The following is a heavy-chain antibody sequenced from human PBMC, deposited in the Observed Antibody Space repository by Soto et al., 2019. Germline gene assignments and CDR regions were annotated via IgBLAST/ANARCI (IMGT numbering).Heavy chain of an antibody. Sequence: SETLSLTCTVSGASISTQSWNWIRQAPGKGLEWIGYLYYSGTTNYNPSLKGRVTISADTSKNQVSLKLTSVTAADTAVYFCARGLSWSPYFESWGQGILVTVSS. D-gene: IGHD3-3*01. CDR1: GASISTQS. J-gene: IGHJ4*02. CDR2: LYYSGTT. V-gene: IGHV4-59*11. CDR3: ARGLSWSPYFES.